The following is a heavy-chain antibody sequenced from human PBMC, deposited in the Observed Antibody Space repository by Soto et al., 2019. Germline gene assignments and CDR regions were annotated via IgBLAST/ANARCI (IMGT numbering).Heavy chain of an antibody. J-gene: IGHJ6*02. CDR3: ARLQAPGYYCGMDV. V-gene: IGHV4-61*01. CDR1: GGSVRSGSYY. D-gene: IGHD4-4*01. CDR2: IYYSGST. Sequence: QVQLQGSGPGLVKPSETLSLTCTVSGGSVRSGSYYWSWIRQPPGKGLEWIGYIYYSGSTNYNPSLKSRVTISVDTSKKQSSLELSFVPAADTAVYYCARLQAPGYYCGMDVWGQGTTVTDSS.